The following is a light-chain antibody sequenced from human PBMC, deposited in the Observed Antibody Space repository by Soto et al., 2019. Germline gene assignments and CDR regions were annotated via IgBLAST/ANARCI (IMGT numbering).Light chain of an antibody. CDR3: ATWDDSLNGVV. CDR1: SFNIGSNT. CDR2: NNN. J-gene: IGLJ3*02. V-gene: IGLV1-44*01. Sequence: QSVLTQPPSASGTPGQRVTISCSGSSFNIGSNTVSWYQQLPGTAPKLLIYNNNQRPSGVPDRFSGSKSVTSASLAISGLQSEDEADYYCATWDDSLNGVVFGGGTKLTVL.